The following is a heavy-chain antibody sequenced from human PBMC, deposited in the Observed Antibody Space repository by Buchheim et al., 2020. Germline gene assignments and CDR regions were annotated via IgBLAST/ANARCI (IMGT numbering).Heavy chain of an antibody. Sequence: VQLLESGGGLVQPGGSLRLSCAASGFTLTSYGMHWVRQAPGKGLEWVAVIWSDGSNKYYADSVKGRFNISRDNSKNTVYLQMNSLRVEDTAVYYCAKENYFDSSAYVGDYWGQGTL. J-gene: IGHJ4*02. CDR3: AKENYFDSSAYVGDY. CDR2: IWSDGSNK. D-gene: IGHD3-22*01. V-gene: IGHV3-30*02. CDR1: GFTLTSYG.